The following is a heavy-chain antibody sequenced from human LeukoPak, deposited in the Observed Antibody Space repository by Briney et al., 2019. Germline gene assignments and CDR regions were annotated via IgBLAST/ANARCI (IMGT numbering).Heavy chain of an antibody. V-gene: IGHV3-21*01. Sequence: GGSLRLSCAASGFTFSSYSMNWVRQAPGKGLEWVSSISSSSYIYYADSVKGRFTISRDNAKNSLYLQMNSLRAEDTAVYYCAREGIAAAYDYWGQGTLVTVSS. CDR3: AREGIAAAYDY. J-gene: IGHJ4*02. CDR2: ISSSSYI. D-gene: IGHD6-13*01. CDR1: GFTFSSYS.